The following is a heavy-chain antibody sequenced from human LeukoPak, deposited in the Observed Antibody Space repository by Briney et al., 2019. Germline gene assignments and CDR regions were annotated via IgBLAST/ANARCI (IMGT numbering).Heavy chain of an antibody. CDR3: ARGSPMIVENWFDP. J-gene: IGHJ5*02. CDR1: GYTFTSYD. CDR2: MNPNSGNT. Sequence: GASAKVSCKASGYTFTSYDINWVRQATGQGLEWMGWMNPNSGNTGYAQKFQGRVTMTRNTSISTAYMELSSLRSEDTAVYYCARGSPMIVENWFDPWGQGTLVTVSS. V-gene: IGHV1-8*01. D-gene: IGHD3-22*01.